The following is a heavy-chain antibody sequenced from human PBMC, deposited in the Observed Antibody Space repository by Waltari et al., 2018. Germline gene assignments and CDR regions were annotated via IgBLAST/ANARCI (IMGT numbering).Heavy chain of an antibody. CDR1: GYSFTSHW. J-gene: IGHJ2*01. CDR3: ARGGGGGDDGDWYFDL. D-gene: IGHD5-12*01. V-gene: IGHV5-51*01. Sequence: EVQLVQSGAEVKKAGESLKISCKGSGYSFTSHWIGWVRQMPGKGLEYMGIIYPGDSDTRKSPPFQGQVTISADKSTSTAYLQWSSLKASDTAMYYCARGGGGGDDGDWYFDLWGRGTLVTVSS. CDR2: IYPGDSDT.